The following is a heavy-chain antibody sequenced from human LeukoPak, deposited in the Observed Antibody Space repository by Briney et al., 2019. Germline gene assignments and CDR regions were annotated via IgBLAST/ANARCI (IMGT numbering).Heavy chain of an antibody. Sequence: PSETLSLTCAVYGGSFSGYYWSWIRQPPGKGLEWIGEINHSGSTNYNPSLKSRVTISVDTSKNQFSLKLSSVTAADTAVYYCARGRAPSLYYYYYMDVWGKGTTVTVSS. CDR3: ARGRAPSLYYYYYMDV. CDR2: INHSGST. CDR1: GGSFSGYY. J-gene: IGHJ6*03. V-gene: IGHV4-34*01.